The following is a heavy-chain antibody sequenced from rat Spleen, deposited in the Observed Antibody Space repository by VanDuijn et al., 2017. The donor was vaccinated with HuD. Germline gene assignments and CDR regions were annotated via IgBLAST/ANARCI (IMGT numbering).Heavy chain of an antibody. CDR2: ISPSGGST. CDR1: GFTFSNYG. J-gene: IGHJ3*01. D-gene: IGHD1-12*01. Sequence: EVQLVESGGGLVQPGRSLKLSCAASGFTFSNYGLHWIRQAPTKGLEWVASISPSGGSTYYRGSVKGRFTISRDNTKSTLYLQMDSLRSDDTATYYCATVRSAGFTIPFAWWGQGTLVTVSS. V-gene: IGHV5-19*01. CDR3: ATVRSAGFTIPFAW.